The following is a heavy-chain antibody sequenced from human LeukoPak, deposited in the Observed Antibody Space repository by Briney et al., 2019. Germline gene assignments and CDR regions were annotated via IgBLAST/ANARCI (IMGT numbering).Heavy chain of an antibody. D-gene: IGHD2-2*02. V-gene: IGHV4-4*07. CDR3: AREVYCSSTSCYTEDPFDI. J-gene: IGHJ3*02. CDR2: IYTSGST. CDR1: GGSISSYY. Sequence: SETLSLTCTVSGGSISSYYWSWIRQPAGKGLEWIGRIYTSGSTNYNPSLKSRVIMSVDTSKNQFSLKLSSVTAADTAVYYCAREVYCSSTSCYTEDPFDIWGQGTMVTVSS.